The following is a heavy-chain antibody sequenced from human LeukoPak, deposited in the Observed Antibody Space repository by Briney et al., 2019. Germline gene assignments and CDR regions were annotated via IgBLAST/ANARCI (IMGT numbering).Heavy chain of an antibody. CDR2: ISYDGGNK. V-gene: IGHV3-30*03. CDR3: ARTSGQSNFDY. D-gene: IGHD2/OR15-2a*01. J-gene: IGHJ4*02. Sequence: PGGSLRLSCAASGFTFSSYGMHWVRQAPGKVLEWVAVISYDGGNKYYADSVKGRFTISRDNSKNTLYLQMHSLRAEDTAIYYCARTSGQSNFDYWGQGTLVTVSS. CDR1: GFTFSSYG.